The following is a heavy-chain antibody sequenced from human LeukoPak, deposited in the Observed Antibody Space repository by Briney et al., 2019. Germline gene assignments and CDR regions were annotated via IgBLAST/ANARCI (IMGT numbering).Heavy chain of an antibody. CDR2: ISYDEANT. CDR1: GFAFSSYA. V-gene: IGHV3-30-3*01. CDR3: ARDSFGMDV. J-gene: IGHJ6*02. Sequence: PGGSLRLSCAASGFAFSSYAIHWVRQAPGKGLEWVAVISYDEANTDYADSVKGRFTISRDNSKDTLYLQMSSLKAEDTAVYYCARDSFGMDVWGQGTTVTVSS. D-gene: IGHD3-16*02.